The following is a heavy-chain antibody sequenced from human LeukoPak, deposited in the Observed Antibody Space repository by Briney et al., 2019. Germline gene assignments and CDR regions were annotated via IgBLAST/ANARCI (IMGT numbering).Heavy chain of an antibody. CDR1: GFTFSSSA. V-gene: IGHV3-23*01. CDR2: IRITGDPT. CDR3: ATPVWGTYLVAFAY. D-gene: IGHD1-26*01. J-gene: IGHJ4*02. Sequence: GGSLRLSCAAAGFTFSSSAMSWVRQAGGKGRGWVAAIRITGDPTNSDAPVKGPSPTSRATSKNPLYLRMTPLRAADPAVYFCATPVWGTYLVAFAYWGQATLATVPS.